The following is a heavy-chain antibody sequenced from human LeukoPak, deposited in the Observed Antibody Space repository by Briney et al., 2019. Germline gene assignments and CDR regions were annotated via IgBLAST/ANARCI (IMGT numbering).Heavy chain of an antibody. Sequence: GGSLRLSCAASGFTFSSYSMNWVRQAPGKGLEWVSYISSSSSTIYYADSVKGRFTISRDNAKNSLYLQMNSLRAEDTAVYYCARGRVYYDFWSGPPVHFDYWGQGTLVTVSS. D-gene: IGHD3-3*01. CDR1: GFTFSSYS. CDR2: ISSSSSTI. V-gene: IGHV3-48*04. CDR3: ARGRVYYDFWSGPPVHFDY. J-gene: IGHJ4*02.